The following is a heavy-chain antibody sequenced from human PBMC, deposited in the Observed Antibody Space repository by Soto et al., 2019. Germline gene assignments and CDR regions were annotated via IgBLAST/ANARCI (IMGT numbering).Heavy chain of an antibody. CDR3: ARTLPYYDFWSGYGPPYGMDV. V-gene: IGHV1-8*01. CDR1: GYTFTSYD. Sequence: ASVKVSCKASGYTFTSYDINWVRQATGQGLEWMGWMNPNSGNTGYAQKSQGRVTMTRNTSISTAYMELSSLRSEDTAVYYCARTLPYYDFWSGYGPPYGMDVWGQGTTVTVS. D-gene: IGHD3-3*01. CDR2: MNPNSGNT. J-gene: IGHJ6*02.